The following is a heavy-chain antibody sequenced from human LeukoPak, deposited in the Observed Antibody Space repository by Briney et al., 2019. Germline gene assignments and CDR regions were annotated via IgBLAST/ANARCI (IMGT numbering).Heavy chain of an antibody. CDR3: ARDPSRGLYYFDH. Sequence: GGSLRLSCAASGFTSSTYAMSWVRQAPGKGLEWVSSISRTGASTYYANSVKGRFTVSRDNSKNTLYLQMNSLRAEDTAVYYCARDPSRGLYYFDHWGQGTLVTVSS. CDR1: GFTSSTYA. CDR2: ISRTGAST. V-gene: IGHV3-23*01. J-gene: IGHJ4*02. D-gene: IGHD3-10*01.